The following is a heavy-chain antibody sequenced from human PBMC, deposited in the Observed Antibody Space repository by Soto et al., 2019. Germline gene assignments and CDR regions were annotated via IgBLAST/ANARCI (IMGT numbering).Heavy chain of an antibody. V-gene: IGHV3-23*01. CDR1: GFTFSSYA. Sequence: PGGSLRLSCAASGFTFSSYAMSWVRQAPGKGLEWVSAISGSGGSTYYADSVKGRFTISRDNSKNSLYLQMNSLRAEDTAVYYCARGAYKAIYYFDYWGQGTLVTVSS. D-gene: IGHD1-1*01. J-gene: IGHJ4*02. CDR3: ARGAYKAIYYFDY. CDR2: ISGSGGST.